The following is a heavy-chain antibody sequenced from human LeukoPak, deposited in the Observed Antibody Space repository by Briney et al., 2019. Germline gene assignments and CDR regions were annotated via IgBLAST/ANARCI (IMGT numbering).Heavy chain of an antibody. D-gene: IGHD4-17*01. CDR1: GGSVSSGPYY. V-gene: IGHV4-61*01. Sequence: NPSETLSLTCTVSGGSVSSGPYYWSWIRQPPGKGLEWIGHIYHSGNTNYNPSLKSRVTISVDRSKNQFSLKLSSVTAADTAVYYCARDGGSYSDIAEYFQHWGQGTLVTVSS. J-gene: IGHJ1*01. CDR3: ARDGGSYSDIAEYFQH. CDR2: IYHSGNT.